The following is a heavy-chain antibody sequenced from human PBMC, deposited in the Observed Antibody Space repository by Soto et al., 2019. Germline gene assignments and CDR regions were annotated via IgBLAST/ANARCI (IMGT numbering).Heavy chain of an antibody. V-gene: IGHV3-30-3*01. Sequence: GGSLRLSCAASGFTFSGYAMHWVRQAPGKGLESVAVISYDGSNQYYADSVKGRFTISRDNSKNTLYLQVHSLRAEDTAVYYCARHRGPRIDGSTFFDYWGRGTLVTVSS. CDR2: ISYDGSNQ. CDR1: GFTFSGYA. CDR3: ARHRGPRIDGSTFFDY. D-gene: IGHD5-12*01. J-gene: IGHJ4*02.